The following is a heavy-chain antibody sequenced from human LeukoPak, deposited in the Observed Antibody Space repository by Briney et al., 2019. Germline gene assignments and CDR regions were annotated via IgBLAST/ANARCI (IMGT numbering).Heavy chain of an antibody. CDR1: GYTFTGYY. J-gene: IGHJ5*02. Sequence: ASVKVSCKASGYTFTGYYMHWVRQAPGQGLEWMGWINPNSGGTNYAQKFQGRVTMTRDTSISTAYMELSRLRSDDTAVYYCARASSGWCTLYNWFDPWGQGTLVTVSS. CDR3: ARASSGWCTLYNWFDP. D-gene: IGHD6-19*01. V-gene: IGHV1-2*02. CDR2: INPNSGGT.